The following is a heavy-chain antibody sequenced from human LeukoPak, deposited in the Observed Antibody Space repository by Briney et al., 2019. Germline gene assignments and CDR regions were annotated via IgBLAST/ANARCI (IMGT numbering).Heavy chain of an antibody. CDR2: INAGNGNT. CDR1: GYTFTTYA. V-gene: IGHV1-3*01. Sequence: SVKVSCKASGYTFTTYAIHWVRQAPGQRLEWMGWINAGNGNTKYSQKFQGRVTITRDTFASTAYMELSSLRSEDTAVYYCARKVGYHGDYWGQGTLVTVSS. J-gene: IGHJ4*02. D-gene: IGHD6-25*01. CDR3: ARKVGYHGDY.